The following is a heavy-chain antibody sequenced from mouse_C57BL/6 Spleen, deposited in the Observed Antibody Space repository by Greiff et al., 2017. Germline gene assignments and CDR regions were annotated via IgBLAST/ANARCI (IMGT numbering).Heavy chain of an antibody. V-gene: IGHV5-6*02. CDR3: ARDTGDYAMDY. CDR1: GFTFSSYG. J-gene: IGHJ4*01. CDR2: ISSGGSYT. Sequence: DVMLVESGGDLVKPGGSLKLSCAASGFTFSSYGMSWVRQTPDKRLEWVATISSGGSYTYYPDSVKGRFTISRDNAKNTLYLQMSSLKSEDTAMYYCARDTGDYAMDYWGQGASVTVSS.